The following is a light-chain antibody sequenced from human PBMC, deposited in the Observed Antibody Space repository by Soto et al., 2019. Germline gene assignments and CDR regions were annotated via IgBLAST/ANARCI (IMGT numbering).Light chain of an antibody. Sequence: QSALTQPASVSGSPGQSITISCTGTSDDVDTYDFISWYQEHPGKAPKLMIYDVTHRPSGVSNRFPGSKSGNTASLTISGLQAEDEADYYCSQYRSSSTFYVSETGTKVT. CDR2: DVT. CDR3: SQYRSSSTFYV. CDR1: SDDVDTYDF. V-gene: IGLV2-14*03. J-gene: IGLJ1*01.